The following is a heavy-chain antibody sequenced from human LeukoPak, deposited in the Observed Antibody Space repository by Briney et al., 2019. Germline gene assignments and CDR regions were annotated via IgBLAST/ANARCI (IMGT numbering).Heavy chain of an antibody. CDR3: ARTPLAVAGLIDY. CDR2: INPNSGGT. V-gene: IGHV1-2*02. CDR1: GYTFTGYY. D-gene: IGHD6-19*01. Sequence: ASVTVSCTASGYTFTGYYIHWVRQAPGQGLEWMGWINPNSGGTNYAQKFQGRVTMTRDTSISTAYMELSRLRSDDTAMYYCARTPLAVAGLIDYWGQGTLVTVSS. J-gene: IGHJ4*02.